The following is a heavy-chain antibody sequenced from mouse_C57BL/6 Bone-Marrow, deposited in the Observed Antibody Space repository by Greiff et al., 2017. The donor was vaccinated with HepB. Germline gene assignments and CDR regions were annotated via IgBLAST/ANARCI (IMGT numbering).Heavy chain of an antibody. CDR2: ILPGSGST. CDR1: GYTFTGYW. CDR3: ASQTAQATRFAY. D-gene: IGHD3-2*02. Sequence: QVQLQQSGAELMKPGASVKLSCKATGYTFTGYWIEWVKQRPGHGLEWIGEILPGSGSTNYNEKFKGKATFTADTSSNTAYMQLSSLTTEDSAIYYCASQTAQATRFAYWGQGTLVTVSA. V-gene: IGHV1-9*01. J-gene: IGHJ3*01.